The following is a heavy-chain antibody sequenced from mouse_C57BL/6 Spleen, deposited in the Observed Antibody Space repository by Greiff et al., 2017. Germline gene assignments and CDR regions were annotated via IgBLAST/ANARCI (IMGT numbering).Heavy chain of an antibody. CDR2: IWTGGGT. D-gene: IGHD1-1*01. J-gene: IGHJ4*01. V-gene: IGHV2-9-1*01. CDR1: GFSLTSYA. CDR3: ARRGYGSSYGAMDY. Sequence: VQVVESGPGLVAPSQSLSITCTVSGFSLTSYAISWVRQPPGKGLEWLGVIWTGGGTNYNSALKSRLSISKDNSKSQVFLKMNSLQTDDTARYYCARRGYGSSYGAMDYWGQGTSVTVSS.